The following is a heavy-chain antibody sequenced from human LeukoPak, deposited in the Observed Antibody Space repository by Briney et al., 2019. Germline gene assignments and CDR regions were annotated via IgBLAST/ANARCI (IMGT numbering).Heavy chain of an antibody. Sequence: GGSLRLSCAASGFPFSSYSMTWVRQAPGKGLDWVSSISSDSSYIYYADSVKGRFTISRDNARNSLYLQMNSLRADDTAVYYCTRDYSGYSNFWGQGVLVTVSS. V-gene: IGHV3-21*01. CDR2: ISSDSSYI. D-gene: IGHD4-11*01. CDR3: TRDYSGYSNF. CDR1: GFPFSSYS. J-gene: IGHJ4*02.